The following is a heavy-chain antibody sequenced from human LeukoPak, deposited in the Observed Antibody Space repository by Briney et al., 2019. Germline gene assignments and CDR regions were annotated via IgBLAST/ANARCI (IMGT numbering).Heavy chain of an antibody. Sequence: GGSLRLSCAASGFTFSSYSMSWVRQAPGKGLEWVSHITASGTAMFYADSVKGRFTISRDNAKNSLYLQMNSLRDEDTAVYYCASSGSYRFDYWGQGTLVTVSS. J-gene: IGHJ4*02. CDR1: GFTFSSYS. V-gene: IGHV3-48*02. CDR3: ASSGSYRFDY. CDR2: ITASGTAM. D-gene: IGHD1-26*01.